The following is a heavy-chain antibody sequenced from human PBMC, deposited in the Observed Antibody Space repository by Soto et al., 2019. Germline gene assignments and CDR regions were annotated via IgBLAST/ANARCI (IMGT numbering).Heavy chain of an antibody. J-gene: IGHJ6*02. CDR2: IDHSGST. Sequence: SETLSLTCGVYGGSGGSFSAYYWSWIRQPPGKGLEWIGEIDHSGSTNYNPSLKSRVTISVDTSKNQFSLKLSSVTAADTAVYYCARREIGYYYGMDVWGQGTTATVSS. CDR3: ARREIGYYYGMDV. V-gene: IGHV4-34*01. CDR1: GGSGGSFSAYY. D-gene: IGHD1-26*01.